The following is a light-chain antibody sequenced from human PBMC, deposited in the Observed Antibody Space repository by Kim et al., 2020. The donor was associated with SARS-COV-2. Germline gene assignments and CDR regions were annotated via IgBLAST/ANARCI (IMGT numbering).Light chain of an antibody. CDR3: KSYNSAPCT. Sequence: GDSVTITCRASQDIRPYSAWFQQKPGEAPNLLIYAASALHSEVPSRLSGSGSGTDFTLTISSLQPEDVATFYCKSYNSAPCTFGQGNKLEL. V-gene: IGKV1-27*01. J-gene: IGKJ2*02. CDR1: QDIRPY. CDR2: AAS.